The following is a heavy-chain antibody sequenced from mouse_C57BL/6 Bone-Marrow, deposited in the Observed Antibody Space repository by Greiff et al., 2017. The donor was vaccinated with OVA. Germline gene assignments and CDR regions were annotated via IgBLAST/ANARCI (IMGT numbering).Heavy chain of an antibody. CDR1: GFTFSSYA. CDR3: ARDSITTVVEDYFDY. Sequence: EVKVVESGGGLVKPGGSLKLSCAASGFTFSSYAMSWVRQTPEKRLEWVATISDGGSYTYYPDNVKGRFTISRDNAKNNLYLQMSHLKSEDTAMYYCARDSITTVVEDYFDYWGQGTTLTVSS. V-gene: IGHV5-4*01. D-gene: IGHD1-1*01. CDR2: ISDGGSYT. J-gene: IGHJ2*01.